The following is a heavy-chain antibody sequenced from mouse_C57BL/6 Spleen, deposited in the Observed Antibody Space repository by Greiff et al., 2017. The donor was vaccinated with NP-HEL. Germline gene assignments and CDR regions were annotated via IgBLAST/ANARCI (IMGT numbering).Heavy chain of an antibody. Sequence: EVQRVESGGDLVKPGGSLKLSCAASGFTFSSYGMSWVRQTPDKRLEWVATISSGGSYTYYPDSVKGRFTISRDNAKNTLYLQMSSLKSEDTAMYYCARHAGSYDMDYWGQGTSVTVSS. CDR1: GFTFSSYG. D-gene: IGHD2-2*01. J-gene: IGHJ4*01. V-gene: IGHV5-6*01. CDR2: ISSGGSYT. CDR3: ARHAGSYDMDY.